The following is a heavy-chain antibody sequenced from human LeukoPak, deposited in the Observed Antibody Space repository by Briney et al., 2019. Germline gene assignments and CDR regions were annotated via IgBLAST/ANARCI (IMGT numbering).Heavy chain of an antibody. D-gene: IGHD6-19*01. Sequence: SETLFLTCTVSGGSISSGDYYWSWIRQPPGKGLEWIGYIYYSGSTYYNPSLKSRVTISVDTSKNQFSLKLSSVTAADTAVYYCAREFSSGWTTYYIDYWGQGTLVTVSS. J-gene: IGHJ4*02. CDR1: GGSISSGDYY. CDR2: IYYSGST. CDR3: AREFSSGWTTYYIDY. V-gene: IGHV4-30-4*08.